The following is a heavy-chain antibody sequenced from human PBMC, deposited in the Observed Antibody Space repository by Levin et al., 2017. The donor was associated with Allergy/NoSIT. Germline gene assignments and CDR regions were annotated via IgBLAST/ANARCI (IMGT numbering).Heavy chain of an antibody. CDR3: ARPRKYSSGWSDFDY. CDR1: GYSFTSYW. Sequence: NSGGSLRLSCKGSGYSFTSYWISWVRQMPGKGLEWMGRIDPSDSYTNYSPSFQGHVTISADKSISTAYLQWSSLKASDTAMYYCARPRKYSSGWSDFDYWGQGTLVTVSS. V-gene: IGHV5-10-1*01. CDR2: IDPSDSYT. D-gene: IGHD6-19*01. J-gene: IGHJ4*02.